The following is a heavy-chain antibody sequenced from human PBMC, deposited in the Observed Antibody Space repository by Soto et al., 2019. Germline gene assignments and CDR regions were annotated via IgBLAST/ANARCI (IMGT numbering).Heavy chain of an antibody. CDR1: GYSFTSYW. V-gene: IGHV5-51*01. Sequence: GESLKISCKGSGYSFTSYWIGWVRQMPGKGLEWMGIIYPGDSDTRYSPSFQGQVTISADRSISTAYLQWSSLKASDTAMYYCAREEGGGYDFPSYYYYGMDVWGQGTTVTVSS. D-gene: IGHD5-12*01. CDR2: IYPGDSDT. J-gene: IGHJ6*02. CDR3: AREEGGGYDFPSYYYYGMDV.